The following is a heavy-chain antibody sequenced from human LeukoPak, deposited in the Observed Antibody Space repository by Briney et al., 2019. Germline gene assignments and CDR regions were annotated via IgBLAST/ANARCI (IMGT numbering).Heavy chain of an antibody. CDR2: INPNSGGT. CDR1: GYTFTGYY. CDR3: ARGEVSSWHDYFQH. V-gene: IGHV1-2*02. Sequence: ASVKVSCKASGYTFTGYYMHWVRQAPGQGLEWMGWINPNSGGTKYAQKFQGRVTMTRDTSISTGDMELSRLRSDDTAVYYCARGEVSSWHDYFQHWGQGSLVTVSS. D-gene: IGHD6-13*01. J-gene: IGHJ1*01.